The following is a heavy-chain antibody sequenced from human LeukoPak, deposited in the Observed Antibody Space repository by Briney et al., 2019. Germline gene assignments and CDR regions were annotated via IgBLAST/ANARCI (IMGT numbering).Heavy chain of an antibody. CDR3: AKDQRKVTMIVVVTPGANYYYGMDV. CDR1: GFTFSSYG. V-gene: IGHV3-30*18. CDR2: ISYDGSNK. Sequence: GGSLRLSCAASGFTFSSYGMHWVRQAPGKGLEWVAVISYDGSNKYYADSVKGRFTISRDNSKNTLYLQMNSLRAEDTAVYYCAKDQRKVTMIVVVTPGANYYYGMDVWGQGTTVTVSS. J-gene: IGHJ6*02. D-gene: IGHD3-22*01.